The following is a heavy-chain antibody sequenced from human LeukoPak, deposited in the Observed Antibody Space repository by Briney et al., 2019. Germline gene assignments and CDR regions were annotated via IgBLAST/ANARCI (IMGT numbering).Heavy chain of an antibody. CDR3: ARDRGSSSISFDY. V-gene: IGHV1-69*04. J-gene: IGHJ4*02. D-gene: IGHD6-13*01. Sequence: SVKVSCKASGGSFSSYTISWVRQAPGQGLEWMGRIIPILGIANYAQKFQGRVTITADKSTSTAYMELSSLRSEDTAVYYCARDRGSSSISFDYWGQGTLVTVSS. CDR2: IIPILGIA. CDR1: GGSFSSYT.